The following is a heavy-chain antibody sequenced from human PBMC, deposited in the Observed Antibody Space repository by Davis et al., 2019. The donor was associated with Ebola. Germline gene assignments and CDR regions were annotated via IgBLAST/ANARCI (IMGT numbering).Heavy chain of an antibody. Sequence: GESLKISCAASDFRFSNYAMTWVRQAPGKGLEWGSSISGSGNIIHYADSVKGRFTISRDNSKNTLYLQMSGLRAADTALYYFAKESDYTRPFDYWGQGTLVTVSS. D-gene: IGHD4-11*01. CDR3: AKESDYTRPFDY. CDR1: DFRFSNYA. V-gene: IGHV3-23*01. J-gene: IGHJ4*02. CDR2: ISGSGNII.